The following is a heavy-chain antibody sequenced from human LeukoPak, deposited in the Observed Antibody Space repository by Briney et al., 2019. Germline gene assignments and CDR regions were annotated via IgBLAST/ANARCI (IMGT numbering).Heavy chain of an antibody. D-gene: IGHD3-22*01. CDR3: ATSRVGPQNSGYLGH. CDR1: GASLADFY. Sequence: SETLSLTCAVYGASLADFYWTWIRQPPGKGLEWIGEITSSGGSNYNPSLESRVTMTVDMSKNQVSLELTSVTAADTALYYCATSRVGPQNSGYLGHWGQGTLVTVSS. J-gene: IGHJ4*02. CDR2: ITSSGGS. V-gene: IGHV4-34*01.